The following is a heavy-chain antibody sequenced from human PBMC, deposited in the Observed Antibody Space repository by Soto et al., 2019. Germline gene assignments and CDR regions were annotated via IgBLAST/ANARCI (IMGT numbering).Heavy chain of an antibody. CDR1: GFTFRSFG. J-gene: IGHJ4*02. V-gene: IGHV3-33*06. CDR3: AKVGVRSHSSGWQRYYFDY. D-gene: IGHD6-19*01. CDR2: IWYGGSNK. Sequence: QPGGSLRLSCEASGFTFRSFGMHWVRRAPGKGLEWVAIIWYGGSNKYYADSVKGRFTISRDNSKNTLYLQMNSLRVEDTAVYYCAKVGVRSHSSGWQRYYFDYWGQGTLVTVSS.